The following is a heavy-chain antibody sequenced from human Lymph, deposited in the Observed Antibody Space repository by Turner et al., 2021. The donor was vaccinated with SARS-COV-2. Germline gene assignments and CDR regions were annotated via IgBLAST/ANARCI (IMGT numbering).Heavy chain of an antibody. D-gene: IGHD5-18*01. Sequence: QVQLQQWGAGLLKPSETLSLTCAVYVGSFSGYYWSWIRQPPGKGLEWIGEINHGGSTNYNPSLKSRVTISVDTSKNQFSLKLSSVTAADTAVYYCARGGVDTAMVRYYYYGMDVWGQGTTVTVSS. CDR1: VGSFSGYY. CDR3: ARGGVDTAMVRYYYYGMDV. CDR2: INHGGST. V-gene: IGHV4-34*01. J-gene: IGHJ6*02.